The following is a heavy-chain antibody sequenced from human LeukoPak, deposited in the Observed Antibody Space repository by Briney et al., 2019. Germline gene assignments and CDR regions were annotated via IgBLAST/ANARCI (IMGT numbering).Heavy chain of an antibody. CDR3: ASALKRGSAGTLIDH. J-gene: IGHJ4*02. V-gene: IGHV1-8*01. CDR1: GYSFTSHD. CDR2: MNPNSGNT. Sequence: ASVKVSCKASGYSFTSHDINWVRQATGQGLEWMGWMNPNSGNTGYAQKFQDRVTMTRNTSISTAYLELSSLGSEDTAMYYCASALKRGSAGTLIDHWGQATLVTVSS. D-gene: IGHD6-13*01.